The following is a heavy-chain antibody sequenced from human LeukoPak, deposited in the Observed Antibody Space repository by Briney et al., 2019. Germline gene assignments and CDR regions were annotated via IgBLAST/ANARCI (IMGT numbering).Heavy chain of an antibody. CDR3: ARQGYCSSTSCYPSLDY. CDR1: GGTFISYA. CDR2: IIPIFGTA. V-gene: IGHV1-69*01. D-gene: IGHD2-2*01. J-gene: IGHJ4*02. Sequence: GASVKVSCKASGGTFISYAISWVRQAPGQGLEWMGGIIPIFGTANYAQKFQGRVTITADESTSTAYMELSSLRSEDTAVYYCARQGYCSSTSCYPSLDYWGQGTLVTVSS.